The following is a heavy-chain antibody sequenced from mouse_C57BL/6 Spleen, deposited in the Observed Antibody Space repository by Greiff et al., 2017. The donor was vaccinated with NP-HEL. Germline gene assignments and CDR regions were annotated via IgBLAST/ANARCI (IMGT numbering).Heavy chain of an antibody. D-gene: IGHD1-1*01. CDR1: GYTFTSYW. Sequence: QVQLQQPGAELVKPGASVKVSCKASGYTFTSYWMHWVKQRPGQGLEWIGRIHPSDSDTNYNQKFKGKATLTVDKSSSTAYMQLSSLTSEDSAVYYCAICKGYYGSSLYAMDYWGQGTSVTVSS. J-gene: IGHJ4*01. V-gene: IGHV1-74*01. CDR2: IHPSDSDT. CDR3: AICKGYYGSSLYAMDY.